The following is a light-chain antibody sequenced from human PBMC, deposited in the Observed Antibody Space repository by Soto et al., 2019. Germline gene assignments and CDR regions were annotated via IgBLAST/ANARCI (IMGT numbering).Light chain of an antibody. J-gene: IGKJ1*01. Sequence: DIQMTQSPSSVSASVGDRVTITCRASQDISDYLAWYQQTPGKAPKLLIYSSSSLQSGVPSRFSGSGSGTDFTLPISSLQPEDFATYYCQQASSFPRTFGQGTKVEMK. V-gene: IGKV1-12*01. CDR1: QDISDY. CDR2: SSS. CDR3: QQASSFPRT.